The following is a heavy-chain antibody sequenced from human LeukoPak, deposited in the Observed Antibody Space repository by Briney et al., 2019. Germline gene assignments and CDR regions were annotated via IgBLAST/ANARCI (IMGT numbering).Heavy chain of an antibody. CDR1: GYTFTGYY. CDR3: ARGQAMVRGVIMPHRFDY. CDR2: INPNSGGT. Sequence: ASVKVSCKASGYTFTGYYMHWVRQAPGQGLEWMGWINPNSGGTNYAQKFQGRVTMTRDTSISTAYMELSRLRSDDTAVYYCARGQAMVRGVIMPHRFDYWGQGTLVTVSS. V-gene: IGHV1-2*02. D-gene: IGHD3-10*01. J-gene: IGHJ4*02.